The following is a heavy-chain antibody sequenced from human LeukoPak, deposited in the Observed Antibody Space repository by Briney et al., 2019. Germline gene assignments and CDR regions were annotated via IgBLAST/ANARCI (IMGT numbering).Heavy chain of an antibody. D-gene: IGHD1-20*01. CDR2: ISSSSSYI. CDR3: ARTNWNDDGEWFDP. V-gene: IGHV3-21*01. Sequence: PGGSLRLSCAASGFTFSSYSMNWVRQAPGKWLEWVSSISSSSSYIYYADSVKGRFTISRDNAKNSLYLQMNSLRAEDTAVYYSARTNWNDDGEWFDPWGHGTLVTVSS. CDR1: GFTFSSYS. J-gene: IGHJ5*02.